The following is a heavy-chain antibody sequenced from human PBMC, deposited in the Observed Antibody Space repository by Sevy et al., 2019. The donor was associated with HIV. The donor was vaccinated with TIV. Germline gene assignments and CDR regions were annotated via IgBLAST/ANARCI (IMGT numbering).Heavy chain of an antibody. CDR3: ARGFGYSYGHLYYFDY. CDR1: GGSFCGYY. J-gene: IGHJ4*02. Sequence: SETLSLTCAVYGGSFCGYYWSWIRQPPGKGLEWIGEINHTGSTNYNPSLKSRVTIAVDMSKNQFSLKLSSVTAADTAVYYCARGFGYSYGHLYYFDYWGQGTLVTVSS. V-gene: IGHV4-34*01. CDR2: INHTGST. D-gene: IGHD5-18*01.